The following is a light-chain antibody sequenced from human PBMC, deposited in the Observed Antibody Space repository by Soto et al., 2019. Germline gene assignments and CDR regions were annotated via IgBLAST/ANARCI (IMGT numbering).Light chain of an antibody. J-gene: IGKJ4*01. CDR2: DDS. V-gene: IGKV3-11*01. CDR3: QQRSNWPLT. Sequence: EVVLTQSPATLSSSPGESVTLSCRASQSINTYLPWYQQKPGQAPRLLIYDDSYRAAGIPSRFSGSASGTDFTLTISSLEPADFAIYHCQQRSNWPLTFGGGTKVEI. CDR1: QSINTY.